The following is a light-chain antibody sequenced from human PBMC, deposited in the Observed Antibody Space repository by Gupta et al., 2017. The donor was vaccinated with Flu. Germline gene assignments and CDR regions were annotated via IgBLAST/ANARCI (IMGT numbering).Light chain of an antibody. V-gene: IGKV3-20*01. CDR1: QTISGTY. CDR2: GPS. J-gene: IGKJ1*01. CDR3: QDYRDSPPWT. Sequence: EIVLTQSPGTLSLSPGERATLSCRASQTISGTYLAWYQQKPGQAPRLLINGPSNRDTGIPDRFSGSGAGKDFTLTISRREQEDFAVYYCQDYRDSPPWTFGQGTKVEFK.